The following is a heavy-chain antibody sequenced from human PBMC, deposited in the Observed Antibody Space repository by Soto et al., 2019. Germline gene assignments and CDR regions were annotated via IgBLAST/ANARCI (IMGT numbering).Heavy chain of an antibody. J-gene: IGHJ6*02. D-gene: IGHD5-12*01. V-gene: IGHV6-1*01. CDR1: GDSVSSNSAA. CDR2: TYYRSKWYN. Sequence: SQTLSLTCAISGDSVSSNSAAWNWIRQSPSRGLEWLGRTYYRSKWYNDYAVSVKSRITINPDTSKNYFSLQLNSVSPENTAVYYCAVGHTGDDLNGMDVWGQGTTVTVS. CDR3: AVGHTGDDLNGMDV.